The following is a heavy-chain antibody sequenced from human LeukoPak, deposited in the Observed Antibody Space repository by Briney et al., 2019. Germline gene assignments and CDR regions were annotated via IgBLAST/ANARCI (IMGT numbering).Heavy chain of an antibody. CDR2: ISYDGSNK. CDR3: AKDDSPGTASYYYYMDV. D-gene: IGHD1-1*01. V-gene: IGHV3-30*18. J-gene: IGHJ6*03. CDR1: GFTFSSYG. Sequence: GGSLRLSCAASGFTFSSYGMHWVRQAPGKGLEWVAVISYDGSNKYHADSVKGRFTISRDNSKNTLYLQMNSLRAEDTAVYYCAKDDSPGTASYYYYMDVWGKGTSVTVSS.